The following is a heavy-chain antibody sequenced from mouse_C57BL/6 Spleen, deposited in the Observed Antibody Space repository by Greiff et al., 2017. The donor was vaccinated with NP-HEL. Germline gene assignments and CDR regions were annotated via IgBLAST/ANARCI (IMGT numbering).Heavy chain of an antibody. CDR1: GFTFSDYG. V-gene: IGHV5-17*01. CDR2: ISSGSSTI. Sequence: EVKLVESGGGLVKPGGSLKLSCAASGFTFSDYGMHWVRQAPEKGLEWVAYISSGSSTIYYADTVKGRFTISRDNAKNTLFLQMTSLRSEDTAMYYCARQGGSSLLYYFDYWGKGTTLTVSS. D-gene: IGHD1-1*01. CDR3: ARQGGSSLLYYFDY. J-gene: IGHJ2*01.